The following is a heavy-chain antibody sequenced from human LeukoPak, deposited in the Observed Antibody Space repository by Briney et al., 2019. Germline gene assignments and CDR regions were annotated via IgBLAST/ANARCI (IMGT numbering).Heavy chain of an antibody. J-gene: IGHJ4*02. CDR1: GFTFSSYG. D-gene: IGHD2-21*01. CDR2: ISSTNAGT. CDR3: AKAPVTSCRGAYCYPFDY. Sequence: GGSLRLSCAASGFTFSSYGMNWVRQAPGKGLEWVSAISSTNAGTYHADSVRGRFTISRDSSKNTLYLQRNSLRAEDAAVYYCAKAPVTSCRGAYCYPFDYWGQGTLVTVSS. V-gene: IGHV3-23*01.